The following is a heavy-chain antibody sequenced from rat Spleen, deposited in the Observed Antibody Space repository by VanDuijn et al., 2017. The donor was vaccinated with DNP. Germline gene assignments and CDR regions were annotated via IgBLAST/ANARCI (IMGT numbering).Heavy chain of an antibody. J-gene: IGHJ2*01. V-gene: IGHV5S10*01. CDR2: IIYDGSRA. CDR3: ARPDY. CDR1: GFTFSDFN. Sequence: EVQLVESGGGLVQPGRSLKLSCTASGFTFSDFNMAWVRQAPKKGLEWVANIIYDGSRAYYRDSVKGRFTISRDNAKSTLYLLMDSLRSEDTATYYCARPDYWGQGVMVTVSS.